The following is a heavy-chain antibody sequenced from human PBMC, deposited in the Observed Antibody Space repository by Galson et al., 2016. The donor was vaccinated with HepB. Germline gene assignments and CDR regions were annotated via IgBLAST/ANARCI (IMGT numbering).Heavy chain of an antibody. CDR1: GFIVNNNY. CDR2: IYSSGST. J-gene: IGHJ5*01. D-gene: IGHD6-13*01. CDR3: ARDPGRIAAAGHLDS. V-gene: IGHV3-53*01. Sequence: SLRLSCAASGFIVNNNYMNWVRQAPGKGLEWVSVIYSSGSTFYADSVKGRFTISRDNFKNTLYLQMNSLRAEDTAVYYCARDPGRIAAAGHLDSWGQGTLVTVSS.